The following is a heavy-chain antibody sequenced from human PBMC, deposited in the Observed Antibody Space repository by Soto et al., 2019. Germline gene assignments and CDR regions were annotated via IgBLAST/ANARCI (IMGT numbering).Heavy chain of an antibody. CDR1: GGSIISDGYS. V-gene: IGHV4-30-2*01. J-gene: IGHJ3*02. CDR2: IYEGGNT. Sequence: SLTCAVSGGSIISDGYSWSWIRQPPGKGLQWIGHIYEGGNTYYTPSLESRVAISTDKSKNQFSLRLSSVTAADTAVYYCVRRSPEDAFDIWGQGTMVTVS. CDR3: VRRSPEDAFDI.